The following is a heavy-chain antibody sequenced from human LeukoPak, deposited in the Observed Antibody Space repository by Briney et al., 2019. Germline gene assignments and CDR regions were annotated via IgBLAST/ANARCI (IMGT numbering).Heavy chain of an antibody. CDR3: ARGDGYNYLVYAFDI. J-gene: IGHJ3*02. D-gene: IGHD5-24*01. V-gene: IGHV4-59*01. CDR2: IYYSGST. CDR1: GGSISTYY. Sequence: SETLSLTCTVSGGSISTYYWSWIRQSPGKGLEWIGYIYYSGSTDYNPSLKSRVTISVDTSKNQFPLKLSSVTAADTAVYYCARGDGYNYLVYAFDIWGQGTMVTVSS.